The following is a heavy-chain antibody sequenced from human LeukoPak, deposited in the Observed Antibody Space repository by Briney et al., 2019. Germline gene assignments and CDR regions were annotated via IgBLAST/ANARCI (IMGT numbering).Heavy chain of an antibody. V-gene: IGHV4-4*07. CDR3: ARGGDYVWGSYRYAWDY. D-gene: IGHD3-16*02. J-gene: IGHJ4*02. CDR1: GGSISSYY. Sequence: SETLSLTCTVSGGSISSYYWSWIRQPAGKGLERIGRIYTSGSTNYNPSLKSRVTMSVDTSKNQFSLKLSSVTAADTAVYYCARGGDYVWGSYRYAWDYWGQGTLVTVSS. CDR2: IYTSGST.